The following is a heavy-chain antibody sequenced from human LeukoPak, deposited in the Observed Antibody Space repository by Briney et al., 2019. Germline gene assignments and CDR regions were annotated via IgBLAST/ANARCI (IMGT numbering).Heavy chain of an antibody. CDR2: IHDRGSD. CDR1: GASITTTNFW. V-gene: IGHV4-61*01. D-gene: IGHD6-6*01. J-gene: IGHJ1*01. Sequence: SETLSLTCNVSGASITTTNFWWTWIRQSPGRGLEWIGYIHDRGSDKYNPALESRATLSVDTSKNQFSLKLNSVTAADTAVYYCARYGLVEFRNAFQYWGQGILVSVSS. CDR3: ARYGLVEFRNAFQY.